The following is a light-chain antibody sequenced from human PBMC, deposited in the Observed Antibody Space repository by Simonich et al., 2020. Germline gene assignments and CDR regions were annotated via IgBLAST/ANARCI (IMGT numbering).Light chain of an antibody. V-gene: IGLV2-14*01. CDR2: AVS. CDR3: SSYTSSSTSV. J-gene: IGLJ3*02. Sequence: QSALTQPASVSGSPGQSITISCTGTSSDVGAYNYVSWYQQHPGKAPKLMIYAVSKRPSGVSNRFSGYKSGNTASLTISGLPAEDEDDYYCSSYTSSSTSVFGGGTKLTVL. CDR1: SSDVGAYNY.